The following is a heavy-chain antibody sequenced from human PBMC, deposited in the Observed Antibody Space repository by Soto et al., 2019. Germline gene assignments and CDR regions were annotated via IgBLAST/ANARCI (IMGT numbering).Heavy chain of an antibody. CDR1: GYSFTSYW. Sequence: PGESLKISCKGSGYSFTSYWIGWVRQMPVKGLEWMGIIYPGDSDTRYSPSFQGQVTISADKSISTAYLQWSSLKASDTAMYYCARQAALLRYLYYGMDVWGHGTTVTVSS. CDR3: ARQAALLRYLYYGMDV. D-gene: IGHD3-9*01. CDR2: IYPGDSDT. J-gene: IGHJ6*02. V-gene: IGHV5-51*01.